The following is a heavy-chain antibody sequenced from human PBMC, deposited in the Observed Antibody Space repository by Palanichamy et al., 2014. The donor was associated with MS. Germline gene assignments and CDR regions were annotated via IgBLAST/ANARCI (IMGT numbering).Heavy chain of an antibody. V-gene: IGHV6-1*02. CDR3: ARGHCINGVCYRVDP. CDR2: TYYRSQWYT. CDR1: GDSVSSNTAA. J-gene: IGHJ5*02. Sequence: HVQLQQSGPGLVKPSQTLSLICTISGDSVSSNTAAWHWVRQSPSRGLEWLGRTYYRSQWYTDYAVFVKSRITINADTSKNQFSLRLSSVTPDDTAVYYCARGHCINGVCYRVDPWGQGTLVTVSS. D-gene: IGHD2-8*01.